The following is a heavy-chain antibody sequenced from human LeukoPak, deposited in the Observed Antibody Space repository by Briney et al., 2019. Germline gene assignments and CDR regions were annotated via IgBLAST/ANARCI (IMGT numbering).Heavy chain of an antibody. CDR1: GGSISTSNYL. CDR2: VYYGGST. J-gene: IGHJ4*02. D-gene: IGHD3-22*01. V-gene: IGHV4-39*01. CDR3: ARHDRYFYDGSGHITLSFFDY. Sequence: KTSETLSLTCSVSGGSISTSNYLWAWIRQPPGKGLEWIGSVYYGGSTQYNPALQSRVTISIDTSKNQSSLNLNSVTAADTAVYYCARHDRYFYDGSGHITLSFFDYWGQGTLVTVSS.